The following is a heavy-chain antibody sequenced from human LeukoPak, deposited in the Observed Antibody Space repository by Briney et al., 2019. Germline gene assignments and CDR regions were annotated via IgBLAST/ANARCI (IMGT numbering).Heavy chain of an antibody. J-gene: IGHJ4*02. V-gene: IGHV4-59*08. Sequence: SETLSLTCTVSGGSLSSYYWSWLRQPPGKGLEWIGYIYYSGSTNYNPSLKSRVTISVDTSKNQFSLKLSSVTAADTAVYYCASSTVAGSDYWGQGTLVTVSS. CDR3: ASSTVAGSDY. D-gene: IGHD6-19*01. CDR1: GGSLSSYY. CDR2: IYYSGST.